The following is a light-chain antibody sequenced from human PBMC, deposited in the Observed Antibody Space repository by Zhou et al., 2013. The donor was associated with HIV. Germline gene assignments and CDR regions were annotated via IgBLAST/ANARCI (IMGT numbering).Light chain of an antibody. J-gene: IGKJ1*01. Sequence: DIVMTQSPLSLPVTPGEPASISCTSSQSLLHSNGYNYLDWYLQKPGQSPQLLIYLGSNRASGVPDRFSGSGSGTDFTLKISRVEAEDVGVITVMQATHWPQRTFGQDQGGNQT. CDR1: QSLLHSNGYNY. CDR2: LGS. V-gene: IGKV2-28*01. CDR3: MQATHWPQRT.